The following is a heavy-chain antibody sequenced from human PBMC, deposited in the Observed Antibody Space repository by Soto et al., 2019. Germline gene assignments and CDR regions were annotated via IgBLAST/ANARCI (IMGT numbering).Heavy chain of an antibody. J-gene: IGHJ4*02. CDR2: FYYSGST. CDR3: ARHVTEFYSNYGFGY. CDR1: GGSISSGTYY. V-gene: IGHV4-39*01. D-gene: IGHD4-4*01. Sequence: SETLSLTCTVSGGSISSGTYYWGWIRQPPGKGLEWIGSFYYSGSTYYNPSLQSRVTISVDTSKNQFSLKLSSVTAADTAVYYRARHVTEFYSNYGFGYWGQGTLVTVSS.